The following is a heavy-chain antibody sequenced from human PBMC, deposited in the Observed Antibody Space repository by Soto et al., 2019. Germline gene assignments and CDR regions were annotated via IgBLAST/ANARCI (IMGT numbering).Heavy chain of an antibody. J-gene: IGHJ3*02. CDR3: VKGVKGSTLIPYYYDSSGYYADSFNI. Sequence: DGSLRRSFSASGFTFSSYAMHWVRKAPGKGPEYVSFISSNGGSTYHADSVKGRFTISRDNSKNTLYLQMSSLRAEDTAVYYCVKGVKGSTLIPYYYDSSGYYADSFNIMDQGTKVTVSS. CDR1: GFTFSSYA. D-gene: IGHD3-22*01. CDR2: ISSNGGST. V-gene: IGHV3-64D*09.